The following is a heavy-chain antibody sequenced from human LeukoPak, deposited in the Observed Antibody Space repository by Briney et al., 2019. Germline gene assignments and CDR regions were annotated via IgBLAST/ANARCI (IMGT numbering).Heavy chain of an antibody. Sequence: GGSLRLSCAASGFTFSDHYMDWVRQAPGKGLEWVGRSRIKVDGYITQYAASVKGRFTISRDDSKSIAYLQMDSLRTEDTAVYYCSRGRRSPDYWSQGTLVTVSS. V-gene: IGHV3-72*01. CDR1: GFTFSDHY. CDR3: SRGRRSPDY. CDR2: SRIKVDGYIT. D-gene: IGHD3-10*01. J-gene: IGHJ4*02.